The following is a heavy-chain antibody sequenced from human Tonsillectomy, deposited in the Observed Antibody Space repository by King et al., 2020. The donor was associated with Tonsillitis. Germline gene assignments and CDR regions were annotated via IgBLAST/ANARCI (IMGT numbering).Heavy chain of an antibody. D-gene: IGHD6-13*01. CDR1: GVSISDYY. CDR3: ARAQRGSSWHLGSWFDP. J-gene: IGHJ5*02. V-gene: IGHV4-59*01. Sequence: QLQESGPGLVKPSETLSLTCTVSGVSISDYYWSWIRQPPGKGLEWIGYIYYSGTTNYNPSLKSRVTISVDTSKNQFSLILTSVTAADTAVYYCARAQRGSSWHLGSWFDPWGQGTLVTVSS. CDR2: IYYSGTT.